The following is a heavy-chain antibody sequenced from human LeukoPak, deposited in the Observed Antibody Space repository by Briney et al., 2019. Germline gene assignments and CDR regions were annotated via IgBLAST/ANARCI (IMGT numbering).Heavy chain of an antibody. CDR3: ARGTYSSGWYHY. CDR2: ISSSGATI. Sequence: RAGGSLRLSCAASGFTFSTYEMTWVRQAPGKGLQWVSYISSSGATIYYADSVKGRFTISRDNANNSLYLQMNTLRAEDTAVYYCARGTYSSGWYHYWGQGTLVTVSS. CDR1: GFTFSTYE. D-gene: IGHD6-19*01. V-gene: IGHV3-48*03. J-gene: IGHJ4*02.